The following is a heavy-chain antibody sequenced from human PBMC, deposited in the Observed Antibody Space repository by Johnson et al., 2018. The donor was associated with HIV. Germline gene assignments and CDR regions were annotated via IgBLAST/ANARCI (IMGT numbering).Heavy chain of an antibody. V-gene: IGHV3-9*01. Sequence: VQLVESGGGLVQPGRSLRLSCAASGFTFDDYAMHWVRQAPGKGLEWVSGISWNSGSTYYADSVKGRFTISRDNSKNTLYLQMNSLRAEDTAVYYCARGRYYDSSGYESGAFDIWGQGTMVTVSS. CDR1: GFTFDDYA. D-gene: IGHD3-22*01. CDR2: ISWNSGST. J-gene: IGHJ3*02. CDR3: ARGRYYDSSGYESGAFDI.